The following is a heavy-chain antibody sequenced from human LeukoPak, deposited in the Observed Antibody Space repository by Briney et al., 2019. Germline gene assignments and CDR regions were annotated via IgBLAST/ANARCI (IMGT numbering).Heavy chain of an antibody. V-gene: IGHV3-30*04. Sequence: PGGSLRLSCAASGFTFSSYAMHWVRQAPGKGLEWVAVISYDGSNKYYADSVKGRFTISRDNSKNTLYLQMNSLRAEDTAVYYCAKTRGRDGYNSSRGYWGQGTLVTVSS. CDR1: GFTFSSYA. CDR3: AKTRGRDGYNSSRGY. D-gene: IGHD5-24*01. J-gene: IGHJ4*02. CDR2: ISYDGSNK.